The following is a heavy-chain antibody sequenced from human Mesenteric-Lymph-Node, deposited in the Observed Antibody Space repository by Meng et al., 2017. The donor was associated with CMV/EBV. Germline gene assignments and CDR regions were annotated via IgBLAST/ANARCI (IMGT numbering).Heavy chain of an antibody. V-gene: IGHV4-39*01. CDR3: ARQPVYGSGFDY. CDR2: IYYSGST. Sequence: VSGGSISSSSYYLGWIRQPPGKGLEWIGSIYYSGSTYYNPSLKSRVTISVDTSKNQFSLKLSSVTAADTAVYYCARQPVYGSGFDYWGQGTLVTVSS. J-gene: IGHJ4*02. CDR1: GGSISSSSYY. D-gene: IGHD2-8*01.